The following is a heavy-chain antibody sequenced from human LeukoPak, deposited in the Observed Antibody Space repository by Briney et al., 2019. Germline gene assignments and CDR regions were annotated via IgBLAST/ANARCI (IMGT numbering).Heavy chain of an antibody. D-gene: IGHD3-9*01. CDR2: IRYDGGNK. CDR1: GFTFSTYA. CDR3: AKGGYDILGYMDV. J-gene: IGHJ6*03. Sequence: GGSLRLSCAASGFTFSTYAMHWVRQAPGKGLEWVAFIRYDGGNKYYADSVKGRFTISRDNSKNTLYLQMNSLRAEDTAVYYCAKGGYDILGYMDVWGKGTTVTVSS. V-gene: IGHV3-30*02.